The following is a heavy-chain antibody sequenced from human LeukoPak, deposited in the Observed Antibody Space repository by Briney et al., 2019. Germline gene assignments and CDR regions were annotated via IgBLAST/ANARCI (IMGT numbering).Heavy chain of an antibody. CDR1: GFTFSSYG. Sequence: SGGSLRLSCVASGFTFSSYGMHWARQAPGKGLEWVAVISYDGSNKYYADSVKGRFTISRDNSKNTLYLQMNSLRAEDTAVYYCAKGPHQGYGDYLDYWGQGTLVTVSS. CDR3: AKGPHQGYGDYLDY. CDR2: ISYDGSNK. V-gene: IGHV3-30*18. J-gene: IGHJ4*02. D-gene: IGHD4-17*01.